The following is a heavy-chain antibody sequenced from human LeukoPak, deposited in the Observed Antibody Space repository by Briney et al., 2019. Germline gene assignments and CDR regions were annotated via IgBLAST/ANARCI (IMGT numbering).Heavy chain of an antibody. CDR3: AREDIVLINYYYGVDV. D-gene: IGHD2-8*01. Sequence: GASVKVSCKASGYTFTGYYMHWVRQAPGQGLEWMGWINPNSGGTNYAQKFQGRVTMTRDTSISTAYMELSRLRSDDTAVYYCAREDIVLINYYYGVDVWGQGTTVTVSS. V-gene: IGHV1-2*02. CDR1: GYTFTGYY. CDR2: INPNSGGT. J-gene: IGHJ6*02.